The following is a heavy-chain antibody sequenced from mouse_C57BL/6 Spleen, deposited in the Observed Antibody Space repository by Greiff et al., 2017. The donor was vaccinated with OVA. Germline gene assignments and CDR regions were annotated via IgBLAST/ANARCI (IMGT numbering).Heavy chain of an antibody. Sequence: EVKVEESGGGLVQPGGSMKLSCAASGFTFSDAWMDWVRQSPEKGLEWVAEIRNKANNHATYYAESVKGRFPISRDDSKSSVYLQMNSLRAEDTGIYYCTRREVYDYDAWFAYWGQGTLVTVSA. D-gene: IGHD2-4*01. V-gene: IGHV6-6*01. J-gene: IGHJ3*01. CDR1: GFTFSDAW. CDR2: IRNKANNHAT. CDR3: TRREVYDYDAWFAY.